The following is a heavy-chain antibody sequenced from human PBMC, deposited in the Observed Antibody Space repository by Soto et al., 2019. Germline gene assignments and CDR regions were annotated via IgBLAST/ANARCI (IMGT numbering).Heavy chain of an antibody. J-gene: IGHJ6*03. Sequence: GGSLRLSCAASGFTVSSNYMSWVRQAPGKGLEWVSVIYSGGSTYYADSVKGRFTISRDNSKNTLYLQMNSLRAEDTAVYYCAREVVAVTYYYYYMDVWGKGTTVTVSS. CDR3: AREVVAVTYYYYYMDV. D-gene: IGHD6-19*01. CDR1: GFTVSSNY. V-gene: IGHV3-66*01. CDR2: IYSGGST.